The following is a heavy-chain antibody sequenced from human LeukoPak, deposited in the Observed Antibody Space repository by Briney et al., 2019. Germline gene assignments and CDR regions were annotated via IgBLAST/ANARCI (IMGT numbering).Heavy chain of an antibody. CDR2: ISGSGGNT. Sequence: GGSLRLSCAASGFTFSSYAMSWVRQAPGKGLEWVSAISGSGGNTYYADSVKGRFTISRDNSKNTLYLQMNSLRAEDTTIYYCAKGEIVDTALDYWGQGTLVTVSS. V-gene: IGHV3-23*01. CDR1: GFTFSSYA. D-gene: IGHD5-18*01. J-gene: IGHJ4*02. CDR3: AKGEIVDTALDY.